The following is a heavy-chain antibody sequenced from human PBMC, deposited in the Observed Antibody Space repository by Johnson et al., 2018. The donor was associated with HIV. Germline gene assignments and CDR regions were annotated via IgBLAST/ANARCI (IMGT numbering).Heavy chain of an antibody. CDR3: AKDRSRLHDAFDI. J-gene: IGHJ3*02. CDR2: ILYDGSDK. CDR1: GFTFSSYA. V-gene: IGHV3-30*04. D-gene: IGHD5-24*01. Sequence: QVQLVESGGGVVQPGRSLRLSCAASGFTFSSYAMHWVRLAPGKGLEWVAVILYDGSDKYYADSVQGRFTIYRDNSKNTLYLQMNTLGPEDTAVYYCAKDRSRLHDAFDIWGQGTMVTVSS.